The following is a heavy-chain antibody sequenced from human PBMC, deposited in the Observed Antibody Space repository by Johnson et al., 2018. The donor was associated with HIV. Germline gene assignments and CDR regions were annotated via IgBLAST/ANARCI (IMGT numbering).Heavy chain of an antibody. Sequence: QVQLVESGGGVVQPGRSLRLSCAASGVTFSSYGMHWVRQAPGKGLEGVAGIGSNGLTIGYVDSVKGRLTISRDDATNSLYLRMDSLRTEDMALYYGAKDQKYGSYLLSFDVWGQGTMVTVSS. V-gene: IGHV3-33*03. CDR2: IGSNGLTI. CDR1: GVTFSSYG. J-gene: IGHJ3*01. D-gene: IGHD4-17*01. CDR3: AKDQKYGSYLLSFDV.